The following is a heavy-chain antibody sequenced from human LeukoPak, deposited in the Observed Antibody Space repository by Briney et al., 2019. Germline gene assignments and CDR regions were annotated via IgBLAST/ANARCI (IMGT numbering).Heavy chain of an antibody. Sequence: SVKVSCKASGGTFGTYSVSWVRQAPGQGLEWMGRIIPSLGVADYAQNFQGRVTLGADTSTGTADMELSSLRSEDTAVYYCARGFCTSTRCYNDFDYWGQGTLVTVSS. D-gene: IGHD2-2*01. CDR2: IIPSLGVA. V-gene: IGHV1-69*04. J-gene: IGHJ4*02. CDR1: GGTFGTYS. CDR3: ARGFCTSTRCYNDFDY.